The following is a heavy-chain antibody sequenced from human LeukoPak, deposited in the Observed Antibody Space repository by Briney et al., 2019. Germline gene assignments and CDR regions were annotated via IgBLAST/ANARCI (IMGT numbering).Heavy chain of an antibody. V-gene: IGHV3-21*01. CDR1: GFTFSSYS. Sequence: GGSLRLSCAVSGFTFSSYSMNWVRQAPGKGLEWVSSISSSSSYIYYADSVKGRFTISRDNAKNSLYLQMNSLRAEDTAVYYCAREKLGVGTAFDYWGQGSLVTVSS. CDR2: ISSSSSYI. CDR3: AREKLGVGTAFDY. J-gene: IGHJ4*02. D-gene: IGHD1/OR15-1a*01.